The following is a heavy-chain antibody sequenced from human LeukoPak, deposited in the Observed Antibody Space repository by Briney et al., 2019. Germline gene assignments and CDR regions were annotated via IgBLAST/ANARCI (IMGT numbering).Heavy chain of an antibody. D-gene: IGHD3-3*01. Sequence: GGSLRLSCAASGFTFSNYDMHWVRQTRGGGLEWVSGIGTLADTFYPNSAKGRFTISRDNAKNSLYLQMNSLIADDTAVYYCVRDQTIDSRAGPSDPFDVWGQGTMVTVSS. CDR2: IGTLADT. CDR1: GFTFSNYD. V-gene: IGHV3-13*01. J-gene: IGHJ3*01. CDR3: VRDQTIDSRAGPSDPFDV.